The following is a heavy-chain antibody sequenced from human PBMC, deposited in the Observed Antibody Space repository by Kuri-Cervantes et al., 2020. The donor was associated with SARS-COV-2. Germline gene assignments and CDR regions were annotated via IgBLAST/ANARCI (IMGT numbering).Heavy chain of an antibody. J-gene: IGHJ4*02. CDR3: ARDMGDRLLWFGELLY. CDR2: IFPLFGTL. CDR1: GDSFSNYG. Sequence: SVKVSCKTSGDSFSNYGISWVRQAPGQGLEWMGGIFPLFGTLNYAQKFQGRVTISADKSTSTAYMELRSLRSDDTAVYYCARDMGDRLLWFGELLYWGQGTLVTVSS. D-gene: IGHD3-10*01. V-gene: IGHV1-69*06.